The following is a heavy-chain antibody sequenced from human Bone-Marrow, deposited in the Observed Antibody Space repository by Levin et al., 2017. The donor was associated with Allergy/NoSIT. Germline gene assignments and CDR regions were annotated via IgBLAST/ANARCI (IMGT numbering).Heavy chain of an antibody. J-gene: IGHJ4*02. D-gene: IGHD5-12*01. CDR3: ARAPRDGYSPN. V-gene: IGHV3-21*01. Sequence: GGSLRLSCAASGFSFSSYALNWARQAPGKGLEWVSSITGGNGDKYYADSVKGRFTVSRENAKNSVYLQLNSLRVEDTAVYYCARAPRDGYSPNWGQGTLVTGS. CDR2: ITGGNGDK. CDR1: GFSFSSYA.